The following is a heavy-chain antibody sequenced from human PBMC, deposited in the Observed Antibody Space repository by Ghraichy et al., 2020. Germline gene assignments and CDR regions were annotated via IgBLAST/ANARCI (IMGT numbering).Heavy chain of an antibody. CDR1: GYTFTGYY. CDR3: ARDYPVLAGMAVTYYFDY. CDR2: IHPNSGGT. J-gene: IGHJ4*02. Sequence: ASVKVSCKASGYTFTGYYIHWVRQAPGQGPEWMGWIHPNSGGTNYAQKFQGRVTMTRDTSISKAYMELRRLRSDDTAMYYCARDYPVLAGMAVTYYFDYWGQGTLVTVSS. D-gene: IGHD6-19*01. V-gene: IGHV1-2*02.